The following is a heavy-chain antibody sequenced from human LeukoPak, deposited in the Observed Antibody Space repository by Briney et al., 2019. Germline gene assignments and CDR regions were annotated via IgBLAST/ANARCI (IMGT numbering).Heavy chain of an antibody. CDR3: ARDVAATGQGFDY. CDR1: GFTFSSYE. CDR2: ISSSGGTI. J-gene: IGHJ4*02. Sequence: GGSLRLSCAASGFTFSSYEMNWVRQAPGKGLEWISYISSSGGTIYYADSVKGRFTISRDNAKNSLYLQMNSLRAEDTAVYYCARDVAATGQGFDYWGQGTLVTVSS. D-gene: IGHD2-15*01. V-gene: IGHV3-48*03.